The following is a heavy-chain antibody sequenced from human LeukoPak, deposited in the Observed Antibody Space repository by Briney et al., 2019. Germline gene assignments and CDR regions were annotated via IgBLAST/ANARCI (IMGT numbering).Heavy chain of an antibody. CDR2: ISSGSSYI. CDR1: GFTFKNYC. Sequence: GGSLRLSCAASGFTFKNYCMNWVRQAPGKGLEWVSSISSGSSYIDYADSLQGRFTISRDNAKNSVYLQMNSLRAEDTAVYYCARSRGGAQREYGMDGWGQGTTVPVSS. J-gene: IGHJ6*02. CDR3: ARSRGGAQREYGMDG. V-gene: IGHV3-21*06. D-gene: IGHD1-1*01.